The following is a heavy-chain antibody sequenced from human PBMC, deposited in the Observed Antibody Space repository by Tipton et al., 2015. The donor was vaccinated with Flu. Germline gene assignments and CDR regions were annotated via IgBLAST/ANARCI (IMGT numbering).Heavy chain of an antibody. Sequence: SSSSYFWGWIRQPPGKGLEWVANIKQDGSEKYYVDSVKGRFTISRDNAENSLYLQMNSLRAEDTAVYFCARKGGNRPNDAFDIWGQGTMVTVSS. CDR1: SSSSYF. V-gene: IGHV3-7*01. J-gene: IGHJ3*02. CDR3: ARKGGNRPNDAFDI. D-gene: IGHD4-23*01. CDR2: IKQDGSEK.